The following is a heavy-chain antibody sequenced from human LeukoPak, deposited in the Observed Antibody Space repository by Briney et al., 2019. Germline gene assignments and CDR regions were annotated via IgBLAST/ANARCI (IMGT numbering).Heavy chain of an antibody. CDR1: GGTFSSYA. D-gene: IGHD6-19*01. J-gene: IGHJ4*02. Sequence: SVTVSCTASGGTFSSYAISWVRQAPGQGLEWMGGIIPIFGTANYAQKFQGRVTITADESTSTAYMELSSLRSEDTAVYYCARGDSGWYSFDYWGQGTLVTVSS. CDR2: IIPIFGTA. CDR3: ARGDSGWYSFDY. V-gene: IGHV1-69*13.